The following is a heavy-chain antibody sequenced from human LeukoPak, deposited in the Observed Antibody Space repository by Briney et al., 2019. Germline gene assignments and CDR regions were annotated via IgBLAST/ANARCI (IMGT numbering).Heavy chain of an antibody. J-gene: IGHJ3*02. D-gene: IGHD7-27*01. Sequence: GESLKISCKGSGYTFTSYWIAWVRQMPGKGLEWMGIIYPGDSDNRNSPSFQGQVTISVDRSISTAYLQWSSLKASDTVMYYCARHGLTGSFDIWGQGTMVTVSS. V-gene: IGHV5-51*01. CDR3: ARHGLTGSFDI. CDR1: GYTFTSYW. CDR2: IYPGDSDN.